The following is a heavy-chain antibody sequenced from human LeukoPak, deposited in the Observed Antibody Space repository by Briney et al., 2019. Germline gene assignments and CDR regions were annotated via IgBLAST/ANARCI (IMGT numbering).Heavy chain of an antibody. J-gene: IGHJ5*02. V-gene: IGHV3-30*04. CDR2: ISYDGSNK. D-gene: IGHD3-22*01. CDR1: GFTFSSYA. CDR3: AQGSSGYNH. Sequence: GRSLRLSCAASGFTFSSYAMHWVRQAPGKGLEWVAVISYDGSNKYYADSVKGRFTISRDNSKNTLYLQMNSLRAEDTAVYYCAQGSSGYNHWGQGTLITVSS.